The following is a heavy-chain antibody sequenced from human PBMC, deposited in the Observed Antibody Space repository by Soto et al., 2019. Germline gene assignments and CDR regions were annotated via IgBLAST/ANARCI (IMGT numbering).Heavy chain of an antibody. D-gene: IGHD2-15*01. Sequence: ESLLLSCAASGFSFSSYWMSWVRQAAGKGLEWVANIKQDGSEKYYVDSVKGRFTISRDNAKNSLYLQMNSLRAEDTAVYYCARVGYCSGGSCYSYYYYAIDVWGQGTTVTVSS. CDR2: IKQDGSEK. V-gene: IGHV3-7*03. J-gene: IGHJ6*02. CDR1: GFSFSSYW. CDR3: ARVGYCSGGSCYSYYYYAIDV.